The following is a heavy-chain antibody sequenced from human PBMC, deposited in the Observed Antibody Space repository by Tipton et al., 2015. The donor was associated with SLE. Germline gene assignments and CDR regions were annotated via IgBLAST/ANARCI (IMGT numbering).Heavy chain of an antibody. J-gene: IGHJ4*02. CDR3: AKYASGTMFEY. CDR2: AYYTGST. V-gene: IGHV4-39*01. CDR1: GGAISSSGFY. Sequence: TLSLTCSVSGGAISSSGFYWGWIRQPPSKELEWIGNAYYTGSTYYSPSLRSRVTISVDTSKNQFSLRLTSVTAADTAVYYCAKYASGTMFEYWGQGTLVTVSS. D-gene: IGHD3-10*01.